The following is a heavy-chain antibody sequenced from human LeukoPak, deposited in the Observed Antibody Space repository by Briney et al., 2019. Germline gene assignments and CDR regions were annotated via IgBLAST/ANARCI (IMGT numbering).Heavy chain of an antibody. J-gene: IGHJ4*02. CDR2: MLDTVTT. V-gene: IGHV4-59*11. CDR3: ATIKRGNIFGYFDF. D-gene: IGHD5-18*01. CDR1: GSSMNTHY. Sequence: SETLSLTCAVSGSSMNTHYWSWIRQPPGKGLEWIGYMLDTVTTKDNPSLKSRFTLSADTSKNQFSLRLTSVTAADTAVYYCATIKRGNIFGYFDFWGQGIPVTVSS.